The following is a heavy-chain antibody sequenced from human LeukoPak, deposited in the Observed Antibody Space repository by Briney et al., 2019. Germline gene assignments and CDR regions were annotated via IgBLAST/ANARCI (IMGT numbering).Heavy chain of an antibody. V-gene: IGHV3-15*01. CDR2: IKSKTDGGTT. J-gene: IGHJ5*02. CDR1: GFTFSNAW. D-gene: IGHD3-22*01. CDR3: ISDPDGIFAYYDSSGYYGNWFDP. Sequence: GGSLRLSCAASGFTFSNAWMSWVRQAPGKGLEWVGRIKSKTDGGTTDYAAPVKGRFTISRDDSKNTLYLQMNSLKTEDTAVYYCISDPDGIFAYYDSSGYYGNWFDPWGQGTLVTVSS.